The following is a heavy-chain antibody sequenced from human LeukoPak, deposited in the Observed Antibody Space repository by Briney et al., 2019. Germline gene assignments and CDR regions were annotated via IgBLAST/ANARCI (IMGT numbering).Heavy chain of an antibody. CDR3: ARGSGSYYCYYGMDV. CDR2: IYHSGST. CDR1: GGSISSSNW. V-gene: IGHV4-4*02. Sequence: SGTLSLTCAVSGGSISSSNWWSWVRQPPGKGLEWIGEIYHSGSTNYNPSLKSRVTISVDKSKNQFSLKLSSVTAADTAVYYCARGSGSYYCYYGMDVWGQGTTVTVSS. D-gene: IGHD3-10*01. J-gene: IGHJ6*02.